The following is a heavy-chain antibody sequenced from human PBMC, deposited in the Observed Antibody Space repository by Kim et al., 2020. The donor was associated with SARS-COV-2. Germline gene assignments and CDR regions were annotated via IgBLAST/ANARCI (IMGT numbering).Heavy chain of an antibody. CDR2: INPNSGVT. V-gene: IGHV1-2*02. J-gene: IGHJ3*02. Sequence: ASVKVSCKASGYTFTACYIHWVRQAPGQGLEWMGWINPNSGVTNYAQNFQGRVIMTRDTSISTAYMDLSRLRFDDTAVYYCVREDTSSSGNDVFDIWGQGTMVTVSS. CDR3: VREDTSSSGNDVFDI. CDR1: GYTFTACY. D-gene: IGHD6-6*01.